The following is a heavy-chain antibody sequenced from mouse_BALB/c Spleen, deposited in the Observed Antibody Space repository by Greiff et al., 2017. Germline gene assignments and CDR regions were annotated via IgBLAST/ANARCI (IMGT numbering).Heavy chain of an antibody. CDR3: GSYYAMDY. J-gene: IGHJ4*01. V-gene: IGHV1-7*01. Sequence: QVQLQQSGAELAKPGASVKMSCKASGYTFTSYWMHWVKQRPGQGLEWIGYINPSTGYTEYNQKFKDKATLTADKSSSTAYMQLSSLTSEDSAVYYCGSYYAMDYWGQGTSVTVSS. CDR1: GYTFTSYW. CDR2: INPSTGYT.